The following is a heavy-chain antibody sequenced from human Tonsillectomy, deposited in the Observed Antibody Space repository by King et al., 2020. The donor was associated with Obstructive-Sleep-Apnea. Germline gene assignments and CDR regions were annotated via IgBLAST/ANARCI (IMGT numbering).Heavy chain of an antibody. CDR3: AKTGVAGIIGWFDP. Sequence: VQLQESGPGLVKPSETLSLTCTVSGGSISSYYWSWIRQPPGKGLEWIGYIYYSGSTNYNPSLTSRVAISVDTSKNQFSLKLSSVTAADTAVYYCAKTGVAGIIGWFDPWGQGTLVTVSS. J-gene: IGHJ5*02. CDR2: IYYSGST. CDR1: GGSISSYY. D-gene: IGHD6-19*01. V-gene: IGHV4-59*01.